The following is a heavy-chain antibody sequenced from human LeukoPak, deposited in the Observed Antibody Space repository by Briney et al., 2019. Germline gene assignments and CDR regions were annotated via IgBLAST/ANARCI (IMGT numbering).Heavy chain of an antibody. CDR1: GFTFSDYY. CDR2: IISSSSNT. D-gene: IGHD3-10*01. J-gene: IGHJ3*02. Sequence: GGSLRLSCAASGFTFSDYYMSWIREAPGKGLEWVSYIISSSSNTNYADSVKGRFTISRDNAKNSLYLQMNSLRAEDTAVYYCAGVEGRFGSLSRAFDIWGQGTMVTVSS. V-gene: IGHV3-11*03. CDR3: AGVEGRFGSLSRAFDI.